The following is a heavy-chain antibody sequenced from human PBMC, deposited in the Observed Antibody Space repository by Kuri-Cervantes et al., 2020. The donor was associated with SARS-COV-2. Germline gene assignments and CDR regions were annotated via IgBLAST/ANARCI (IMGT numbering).Heavy chain of an antibody. CDR3: ARDRHPGGFDY. Sequence: GESLKISCAASGFTVSSNYMSWVRQAPGKGLEWVSVIYSGGSTYYADSVKGRFTISRDNAKNSLYLQMNSLRAEDTAVYYCARDRHPGGFDYWGQGTLVTVSS. D-gene: IGHD1-14*01. CDR1: GFTVSSNY. CDR2: IYSGGST. V-gene: IGHV3-66*01. J-gene: IGHJ4*02.